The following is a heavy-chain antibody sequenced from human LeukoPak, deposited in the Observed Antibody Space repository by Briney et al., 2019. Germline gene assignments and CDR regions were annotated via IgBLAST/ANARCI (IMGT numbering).Heavy chain of an antibody. D-gene: IGHD5-18*01. CDR1: GGSISSSSYY. CDR3: ATEHPHGYSYGSY. CDR2: IYYSGST. V-gene: IGHV4-39*07. Sequence: KPSETLSLTCTVSGGSISSSSYYWGWIRQPPGKGLEWIGSIYYSGSTYYNPSLKSRVTISVDTSKNQFSLKLSSVTAADTAVYYCATEHPHGYSYGSYWGQGTLVTVSS. J-gene: IGHJ4*02.